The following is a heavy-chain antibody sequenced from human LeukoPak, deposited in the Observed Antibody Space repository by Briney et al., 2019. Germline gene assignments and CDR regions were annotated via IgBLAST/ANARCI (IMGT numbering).Heavy chain of an antibody. CDR1: GYTLTNNW. V-gene: IGHV5-51*01. J-gene: IGHJ4*02. Sequence: GESLKISCKISGYTLTNNWIGWVRQVPGKGLEWMGLIYPGYSDAKYSPSFQGQVTLSVDASISTAYLQLTGLRASDTAMYYCARRLEPTTGDVFDYWGQGTLVTVSS. CDR2: IYPGYSDA. CDR3: ARRLEPTTGDVFDY. D-gene: IGHD1-1*01.